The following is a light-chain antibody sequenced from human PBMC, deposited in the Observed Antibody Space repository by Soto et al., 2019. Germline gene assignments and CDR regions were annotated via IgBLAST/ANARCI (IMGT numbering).Light chain of an antibody. Sequence: EIVLTQSPATLSVAPGERVTLSCRASQSVDINLAWYQQKPGQAPRLLIYGASTRATDMPGRFSGRGSGTEFTLTISSLQPDDFATSYCQQYNTYSTFGQGTKVDIK. CDR1: QSVDIN. CDR2: GAS. V-gene: IGKV3-15*01. J-gene: IGKJ1*01. CDR3: QQYNTYST.